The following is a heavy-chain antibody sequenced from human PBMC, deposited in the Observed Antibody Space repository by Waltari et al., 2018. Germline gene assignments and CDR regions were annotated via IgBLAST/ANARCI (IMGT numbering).Heavy chain of an antibody. CDR3: ARERWLVPTPDY. J-gene: IGHJ4*02. CDR2: INHSGST. Sequence: WSWIRQPPGKGLEWIGEINHSGSTNYNPSLKSRVTISVDTSKNQFSLKLSSVTAADTAVYYCARERWLVPTPDYWGQGTLVTVSS. V-gene: IGHV4-34*01. D-gene: IGHD6-19*01.